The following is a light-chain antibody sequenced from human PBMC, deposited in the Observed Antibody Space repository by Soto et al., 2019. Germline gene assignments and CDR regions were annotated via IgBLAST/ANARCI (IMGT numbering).Light chain of an antibody. CDR2: DVS. CDR3: SSYTTNKTRQTV. V-gene: IGLV2-14*03. CDR1: SSDVGGYNY. Sequence: QSVMSQPAAVCGSTGQSITISCTGTSSDVGGYNYVSWYQHHPGKAPKLIIYDVSNRPSGVSIRFSGSKSDNTASLTISGLQPEDEADYHCSSYTTNKTRQTVFGTGTKVTVL. J-gene: IGLJ1*01.